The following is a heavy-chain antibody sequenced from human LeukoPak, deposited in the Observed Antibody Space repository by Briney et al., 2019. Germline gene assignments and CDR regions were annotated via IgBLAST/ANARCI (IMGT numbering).Heavy chain of an antibody. CDR3: ARGDIVVVPAAGTDY. J-gene: IGHJ4*02. D-gene: IGHD2-2*01. CDR2: XNAGNGNT. Sequence: MGXXNAGNGNTKYSQKFQGRVTITSDTSATTAYMELSSLTSEDTAVYYCARGDIVVVPAAGTDYWGQGTLVTVSS. V-gene: IGHV1-3*01.